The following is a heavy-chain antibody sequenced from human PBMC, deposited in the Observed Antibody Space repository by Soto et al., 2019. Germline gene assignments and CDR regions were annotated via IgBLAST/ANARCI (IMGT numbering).Heavy chain of an antibody. CDR1: GFTFSSYA. CDR3: ARDIEKEQQLVPDY. J-gene: IGHJ4*02. V-gene: IGHV3-30-3*01. CDR2: ISYDGSNK. Sequence: QVQLVESGGGVVQPGRSLRLSCAASGFTFSSYAMHWVRQAPGKGLEWVAVISYDGSNKYYADSVKGRFTISRDNSKNTLYLQMNSLRAEDTAVYYCARDIEKEQQLVPDYWGQGTLVTVSS. D-gene: IGHD6-13*01.